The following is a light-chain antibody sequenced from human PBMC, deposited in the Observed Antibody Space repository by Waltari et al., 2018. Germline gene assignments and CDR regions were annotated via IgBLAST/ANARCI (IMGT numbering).Light chain of an antibody. V-gene: IGLV1-51*01. CDR1: SSHIENNY. CDR2: END. Sequence: QSVLTQPPSMSAAPGQKVTISCSGSSSHIENNYVSWYQQVPGTAPKLLIYENDKRPSGIPDRFSGSKSGTSATLAITGLQTGDEADYYCGTFDSSLSGGVFGGGTKLTVL. CDR3: GTFDSSLSGGV. J-gene: IGLJ2*01.